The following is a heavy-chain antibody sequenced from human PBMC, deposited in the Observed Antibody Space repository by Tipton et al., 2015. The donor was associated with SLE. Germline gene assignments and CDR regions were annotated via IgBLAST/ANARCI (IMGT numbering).Heavy chain of an antibody. CDR3: AGGDYHGSVSYIGY. V-gene: IGHV4-31*03. CDR1: GGSITTVGYY. J-gene: IGHJ4*02. D-gene: IGHD3-10*01. Sequence: TLSLTCTVSGGSITTVGYYWSWNRQHPGKGLEWIGYIYDSKSTYYNPSLKSRLTMSADTSKNQISLKLSSVSAADTAVYYCAGGDYHGSVSYIGYWGQGSLVTVSS. CDR2: IYDSKST.